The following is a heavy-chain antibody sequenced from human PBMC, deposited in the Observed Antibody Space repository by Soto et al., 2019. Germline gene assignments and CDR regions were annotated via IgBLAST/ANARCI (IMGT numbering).Heavy chain of an antibody. Sequence: LQLQESGPGLVKPSETLSLTCTVSGGSFDITSSYWAWVRQPPGKGLEWIAYIYYSGSTYYNPSLKSRIPISEDTSTNQLSLRLSSVTAADTAVYYCATIPIVGTKPYYCNSWGQGTLVTVSS. CDR3: ATIPIVGTKPYYCNS. CDR2: IYYSGST. V-gene: IGHV4-39*01. D-gene: IGHD1-1*01. J-gene: IGHJ4*02. CDR1: GGSFDITSSY.